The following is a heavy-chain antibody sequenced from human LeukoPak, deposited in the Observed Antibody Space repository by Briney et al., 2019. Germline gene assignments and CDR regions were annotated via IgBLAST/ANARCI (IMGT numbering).Heavy chain of an antibody. CDR1: GYTFTSYG. J-gene: IGHJ4*02. V-gene: IGHV1-18*01. Sequence: ASVKVSCKASGYTFTSYGISWVRQAPGQGLEWMGWISAYNGNTNYAQKLQGRVTMTTDTSTSTAYMELSRLRSDDTAVYYCARDFRAHTIFGVVTQFDCWGQGTLVTVSS. D-gene: IGHD3-3*01. CDR2: ISAYNGNT. CDR3: ARDFRAHTIFGVVTQFDC.